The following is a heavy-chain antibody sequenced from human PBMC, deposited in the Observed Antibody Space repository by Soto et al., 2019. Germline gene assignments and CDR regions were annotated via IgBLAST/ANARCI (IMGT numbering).Heavy chain of an antibody. J-gene: IGHJ4*02. CDR1: GFTFSSYG. Sequence: GESLRLSCAASGFTFSSYGIHWVRQAPGKGLEWVAIISYDGGNKNYADSVKGRFTIFRDNSKNSLYLQMSTLRAEDTAVYYCATDLRVEQWLVRGFDFDYWGQGTQVTVSS. V-gene: IGHV3-30*03. D-gene: IGHD6-19*01. CDR3: ATDLRVEQWLVRGFDFDY. CDR2: ISYDGGNK.